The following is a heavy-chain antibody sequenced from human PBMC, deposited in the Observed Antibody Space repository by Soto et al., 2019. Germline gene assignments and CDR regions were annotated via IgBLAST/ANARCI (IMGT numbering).Heavy chain of an antibody. J-gene: IGHJ3*02. CDR2: IYSGGST. D-gene: IGHD7-27*01. CDR1: GFTVSSNY. CDR3: VRGPGDLGAVAFDI. Sequence: GGSLRLSCAASGFTVSSNYMSWVRQAPGKGLEWVSVIYSGGSTYYADSVKGRFTISRDNSKNTLYLQMNSLRAEDTAVYYCVRGPGDLGAVAFDIWGQGTMVTVSS. V-gene: IGHV3-53*01.